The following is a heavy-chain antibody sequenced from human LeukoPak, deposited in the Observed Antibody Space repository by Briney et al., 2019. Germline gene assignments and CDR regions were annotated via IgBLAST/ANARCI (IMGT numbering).Heavy chain of an antibody. V-gene: IGHV5-51*01. J-gene: IGHJ4*02. CDR3: AGRDSSGWYC. CDR2: IYPGDSDT. CDR1: GYSFSNYW. D-gene: IGHD6-19*01. Sequence: GESLKISCKGSGYSFSNYWIDLVRQMPGKGLELLGIIYPGDSDTTYSPSFQGQITIPPKKSISHAYLQCGRLKAADPAIDYRAGRDSSGWYCWGQVALVT.